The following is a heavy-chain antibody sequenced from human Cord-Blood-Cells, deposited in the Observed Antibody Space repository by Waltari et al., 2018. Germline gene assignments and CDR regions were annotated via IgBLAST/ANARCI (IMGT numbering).Heavy chain of an antibody. CDR2: IKSKTDGWTT. V-gene: IGHV3-15*01. CDR3: TPLSNWEGSGY. Sequence: EVQLVESGGGLVKPGGSLRLSCAASGFTFSNAWMSWVRQAPGKGLEWVGRIKSKTDGWTTVYAAPVKRRFTISREESKSTLYLQMNSLKTENTAMYYCTPLSNWEGSGYWGQGTLVTVSS. J-gene: IGHJ4*02. CDR1: GFTFSNAW. D-gene: IGHD7-27*01.